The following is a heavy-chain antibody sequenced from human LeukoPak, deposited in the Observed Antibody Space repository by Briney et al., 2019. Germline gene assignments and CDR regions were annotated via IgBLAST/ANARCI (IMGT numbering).Heavy chain of an antibody. J-gene: IGHJ4*02. Sequence: ASVKVSCKASGYTFTSYDINWVRQATGQGLEWMGWMNPNSGNTGYAQKFQGRVTITRDTSASTAYMELSSLRSEDTAVYYCARDLSGSYPHYWGQGTLVTVSS. D-gene: IGHD1-26*01. CDR1: GYTFTSYD. V-gene: IGHV1-8*01. CDR3: ARDLSGSYPHY. CDR2: MNPNSGNT.